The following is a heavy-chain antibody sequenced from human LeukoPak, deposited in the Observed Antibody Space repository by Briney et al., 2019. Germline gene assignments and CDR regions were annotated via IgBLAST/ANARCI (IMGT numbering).Heavy chain of an antibody. Sequence: SGGSLRLSCAASGFTFSDYYMSWIRQAPGKGLEWVSYISSSGSTIYYADSVKGRFTISRDNAKNSLYLQMNSLRAEDTAVYYCARDLLSMIVVPHAFDIWGQGTMVTVSS. CDR1: GFTFSDYY. CDR3: ARDLLSMIVVPHAFDI. CDR2: ISSSGSTI. V-gene: IGHV3-11*04. D-gene: IGHD3-22*01. J-gene: IGHJ3*02.